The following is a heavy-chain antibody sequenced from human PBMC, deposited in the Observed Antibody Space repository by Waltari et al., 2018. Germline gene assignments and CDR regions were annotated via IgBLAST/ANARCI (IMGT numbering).Heavy chain of an antibody. CDR1: GGTFSSYA. D-gene: IGHD2-2*01. J-gene: IGHJ6*03. Sequence: QVQLVQSGAEVKKPGSSVKVSCKASGGTFSSYAISWVRQAPGKGLEWMGRIIPIFGTANYAQKFQGRVTITADKSTSTPYMELSSLRSEDTAVYYCARGKYQLLLGYYYYYMDVWGKGTTVTISS. CDR3: ARGKYQLLLGYYYYYMDV. V-gene: IGHV1-69*13. CDR2: IIPIFGTA.